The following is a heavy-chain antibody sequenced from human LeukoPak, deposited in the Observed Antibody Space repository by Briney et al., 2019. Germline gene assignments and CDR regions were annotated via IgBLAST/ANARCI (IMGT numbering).Heavy chain of an antibody. CDR2: TYYTGST. D-gene: IGHD4-17*01. J-gene: IGHJ5*02. Sequence: PSETLSLTCTVSGVSISSSSHWWGWIRQPPGRGLEWIGTTYYTGSTYYNPSLKSRVTISADTSRNQFSLKLSSVTAADTAVYYCARRDYGVPFDPWGPGTLVTVSS. V-gene: IGHV4-39*01. CDR3: ARRDYGVPFDP. CDR1: GVSISSSSHW.